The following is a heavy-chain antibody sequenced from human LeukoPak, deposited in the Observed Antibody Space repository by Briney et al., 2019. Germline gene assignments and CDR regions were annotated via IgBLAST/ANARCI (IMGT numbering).Heavy chain of an antibody. Sequence: ASVKVSCKASGYTITSYAMNWVRQAPGQGLEWMGRINTNTGNPTYAQGFTGRFVFSLDTSVSTAYLQISSLKAEDTAVYYCASLWSMEEVDYWGQGTLVTVSS. D-gene: IGHD2-8*01. V-gene: IGHV7-4-1*02. CDR1: GYTITSYA. CDR3: ASLWSMEEVDY. J-gene: IGHJ4*02. CDR2: INTNTGNP.